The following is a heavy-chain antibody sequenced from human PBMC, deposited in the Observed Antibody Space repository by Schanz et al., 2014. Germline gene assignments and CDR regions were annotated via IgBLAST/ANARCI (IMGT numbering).Heavy chain of an antibody. J-gene: IGHJ4*02. Sequence: EVQLVESGGGWVQPGGSLRLSCAASGFTFSSYAMSWVRQAPGKGLEWVSAISGSGGTTYYADSVKGRFTISRDNAKNSLYLEMNSLRAEDTAVYYCAKVRYSSGWRGDYFDEWGQGTLVTVAS. CDR1: GFTFSSYA. CDR2: ISGSGGTT. CDR3: AKVRYSSGWRGDYFDE. D-gene: IGHD6-25*01. V-gene: IGHV3-23*04.